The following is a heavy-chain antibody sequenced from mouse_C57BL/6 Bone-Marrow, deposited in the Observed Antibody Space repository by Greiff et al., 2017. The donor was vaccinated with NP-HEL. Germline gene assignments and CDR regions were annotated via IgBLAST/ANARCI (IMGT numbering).Heavy chain of an antibody. V-gene: IGHV1-47*01. CDR3: ARGGYYGSSFYAMDY. D-gene: IGHD1-1*01. J-gene: IGHJ4*01. CDR2: FHPYNDDT. Sequence: VQLPQSGAELVKPGASVKMSCKASGYTFTTYPIEWMKQNHGKSLEWIGNFHPYNDDTKYNEKFKGKATLTVEKSSSTVYLELSRLTSDDSAVYYCARGGYYGSSFYAMDYWGQGTSVTVSS. CDR1: GYTFTTYP.